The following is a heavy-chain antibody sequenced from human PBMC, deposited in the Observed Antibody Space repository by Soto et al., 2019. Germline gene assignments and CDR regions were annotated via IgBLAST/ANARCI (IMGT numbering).Heavy chain of an antibody. D-gene: IGHD2-15*01. CDR3: AKDLQDIDELDVYGMDV. V-gene: IGHV3-23*01. Sequence: EVQLLESGGGLVQPGGSLRLSCAASGFTFSSYAMSWVRQAPGKGLEWVSAISGSGGSTYYVDSVKGRFTISRDNSKNTLYLQMNSLRAEDTAVYYCAKDLQDIDELDVYGMDVWGQGTTVTVSS. J-gene: IGHJ6*02. CDR1: GFTFSSYA. CDR2: ISGSGGST.